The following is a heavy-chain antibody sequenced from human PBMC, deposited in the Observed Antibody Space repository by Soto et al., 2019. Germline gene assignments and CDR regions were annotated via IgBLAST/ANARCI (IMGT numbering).Heavy chain of an antibody. Sequence: QITLKESGPALVKPTQTLTLTCTFSGFSLSSSGVGVGWIRQSPGKALEWLALIYWDDDKWFSPPLKSRLTVTKNTSKNQVVLTLTNRPPVDTATYYFAYRSGYSNFQTSNGSYAMDVLGQGSTVTVS. D-gene: IGHD5-12*01. J-gene: IGHJ6*02. V-gene: IGHV2-5*02. CDR1: GFSLSSSGVG. CDR3: AYRSGYSNFQTSNGSYAMDV. CDR2: IYWDDDK.